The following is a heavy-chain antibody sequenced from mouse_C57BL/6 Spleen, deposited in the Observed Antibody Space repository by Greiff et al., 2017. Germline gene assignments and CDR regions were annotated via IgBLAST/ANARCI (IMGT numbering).Heavy chain of an antibody. J-gene: IGHJ2*01. V-gene: IGHV1-61*01. CDR2: IYPSDSET. CDR1: GYTFTSYW. CDR3: AREEDYYGSSYVFDY. Sequence: VQLQQPGTELVRPGSSVKLSCKASGYTFTSYWMDWVKQRPGQGLEWIGNIYPSDSETHYNQKFKDKATLTVDKSSSTAYMQLSSLTSEDSAVYYCAREEDYYGSSYVFDYWGQGTTLTVSS. D-gene: IGHD1-1*01.